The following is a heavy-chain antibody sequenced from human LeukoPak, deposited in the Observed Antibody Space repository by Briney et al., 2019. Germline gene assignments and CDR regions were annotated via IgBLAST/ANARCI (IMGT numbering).Heavy chain of an antibody. J-gene: IGHJ3*02. D-gene: IGHD6-19*01. CDR3: ARGGSGWYWGLDI. CDR1: GGTFSSYA. Sequence: ASVKVSCKASGGTFSSYAISWVRQAPGQGLEWMGGIIPIFGTANYAQKFQGRVTITADESTSIAYMELSSLRSEDTAVYYCARGGSGWYWGLDIWGQGTMVTVSS. CDR2: IIPIFGTA. V-gene: IGHV1-69*13.